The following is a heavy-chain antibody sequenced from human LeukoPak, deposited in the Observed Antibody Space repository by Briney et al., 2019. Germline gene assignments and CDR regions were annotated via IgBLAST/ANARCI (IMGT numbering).Heavy chain of an antibody. CDR2: LYYSGST. D-gene: IGHD5-24*01. V-gene: IGHV4-39*01. CDR1: GGSISNSTYY. J-gene: IGHJ5*02. Sequence: PSETLSLTCTVSGGSISNSTYYWGWIRQPPGKGLEWIGSLYYSGSTYYNPSLKSRVTISVDTSKNQFSLTLSSVTAADTAVYYCARHGRMATINPSSWGQGTLVTASS. CDR3: ARHGRMATINPSS.